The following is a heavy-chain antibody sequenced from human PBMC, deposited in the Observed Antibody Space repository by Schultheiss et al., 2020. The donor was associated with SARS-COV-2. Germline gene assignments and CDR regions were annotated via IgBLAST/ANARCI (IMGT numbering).Heavy chain of an antibody. J-gene: IGHJ4*02. CDR2: IYYSGST. CDR3: ARGQGDDPFDY. Sequence: SQTLSLTCTVSGGSISSYYWSWIRQPPGKGLEWIGYIYYSGSTYYNPSLKSRVTISVDTSKNQFSLKLSSVTAADTAVYYCARGQGDDPFDYWGQGTLVTVSS. CDR1: GGSISSYY. V-gene: IGHV4-59*12. D-gene: IGHD3-10*01.